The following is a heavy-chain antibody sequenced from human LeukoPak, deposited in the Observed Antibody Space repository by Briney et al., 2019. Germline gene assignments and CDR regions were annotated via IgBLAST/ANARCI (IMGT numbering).Heavy chain of an antibody. CDR1: GFTFNNYW. CDR2: IDTDGRST. CDR3: ARSGDTAMANYYYYMDV. Sequence: GGSLRLSCAASGFTFNNYWMHWVRQAPGKGLVWVSRIDTDGRSTSYVDSVKGRFTISRDNSKNTLYLQMNSLRAEDTAVYYCARSGDTAMANYYYYMDVWGKGTTVTISS. J-gene: IGHJ6*03. D-gene: IGHD5-18*01. V-gene: IGHV3-74*01.